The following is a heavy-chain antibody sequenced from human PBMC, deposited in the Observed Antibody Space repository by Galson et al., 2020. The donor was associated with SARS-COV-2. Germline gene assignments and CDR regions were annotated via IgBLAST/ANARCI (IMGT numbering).Heavy chain of an antibody. CDR1: GFTFEDYY. D-gene: IGHD1-1*01. V-gene: IGHV3-43*01. CDR2: ITWDGHST. J-gene: IGHJ4*02. CDR3: AKDHMRGELEYFLDY. Sequence: GESLKISCAASGFTFEDYYMHWVRQAPGRGLEWVSLITWDGHSTYYADSVKGRFTISRDNGKKSLYLQMNSLTNEDTALYYCAKDHMRGELEYFLDYWGQGTLVTVSS.